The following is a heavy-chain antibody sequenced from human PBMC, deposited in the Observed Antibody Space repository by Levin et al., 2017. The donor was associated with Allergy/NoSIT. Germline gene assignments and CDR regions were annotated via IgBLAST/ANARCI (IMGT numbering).Heavy chain of an antibody. CDR3: ASWLWIREY. CDR2: IKQDGSEK. V-gene: IGHV3-7*01. Sequence: ASVKVSCAASGFTFSSYWMSWVRQAPGKGLEWVANIKQDGSEKYYVDSVKGRFTISRDNAKNSLYLQMNSLRAEDTAVYYCASWLWIREYWGQGTLVTVSS. D-gene: IGHD5-18*01. J-gene: IGHJ4*02. CDR1: GFTFSSYW.